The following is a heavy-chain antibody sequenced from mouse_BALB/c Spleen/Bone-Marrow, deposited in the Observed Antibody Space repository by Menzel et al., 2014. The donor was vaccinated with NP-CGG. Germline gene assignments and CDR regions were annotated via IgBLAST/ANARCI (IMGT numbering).Heavy chain of an antibody. CDR1: GFTFSSYS. CDR2: ISSGGHDT. Sequence: EVKLMESGGGLVKPGGSLKLSCAASGFTFSSYSMSWVRQTPEKRLEWVATISSGGHDTYYPDSVKGRFTISRDKAKNTLYLQMSSLKSEDTAMYYCSKDGGYDYSYYFDYWGQGTTLTVSS. J-gene: IGHJ2*01. D-gene: IGHD2-4*01. CDR3: SKDGGYDYSYYFDY. V-gene: IGHV5-6-4*01.